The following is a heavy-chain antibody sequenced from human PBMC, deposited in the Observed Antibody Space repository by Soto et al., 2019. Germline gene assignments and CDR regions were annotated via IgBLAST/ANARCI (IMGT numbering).Heavy chain of an antibody. V-gene: IGHV5-51*01. J-gene: IGHJ6*02. CDR1: GYTFTNYW. CDR2: IYPGDSDN. Sequence: GESLKISCKGSGYTFTNYWIGWVRQMPGKGPEWMGIIYPGDSDNKYNPSFQGQVTISADKSITTTYLQWSSLKASDTAIYYCAASIFYYGMDVWGQGTTVTV. CDR3: AASIFYYGMDV.